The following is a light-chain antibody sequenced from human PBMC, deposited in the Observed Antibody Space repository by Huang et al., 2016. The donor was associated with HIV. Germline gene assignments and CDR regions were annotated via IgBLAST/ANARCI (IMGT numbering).Light chain of an antibody. CDR2: GAS. Sequence: EIVMTQSPVTLSVSPGERAALSCRASQSISTNLAWYQQKPGQAPRLLIYGASSRATAIPYRFSGSGFETDFTLTISSLQSEDFLVYYCQQYNKWPYTFGQGTKLEIK. J-gene: IGKJ2*01. V-gene: IGKV3-15*01. CDR3: QQYNKWPYT. CDR1: QSISTN.